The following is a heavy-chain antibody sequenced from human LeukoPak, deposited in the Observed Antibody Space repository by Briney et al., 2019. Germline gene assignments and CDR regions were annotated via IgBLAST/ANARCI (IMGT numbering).Heavy chain of an antibody. D-gene: IGHD2-21*02. CDR2: INTNTGSP. J-gene: IGHJ4*02. CDR1: GYTFTSYA. V-gene: IGHV7-4-1*02. CDR3: ARSRDVWVVTATTFDY. Sequence: ASVKVSCKASGYTFTSYAMNWVRQAPGQGLEWMGWINTNTGSPTYAQGFTGRFVFSLDTSVSTAYLQISSLKAEDTAVYYCARSRDVWVVTATTFDYWGQGTLVTVSS.